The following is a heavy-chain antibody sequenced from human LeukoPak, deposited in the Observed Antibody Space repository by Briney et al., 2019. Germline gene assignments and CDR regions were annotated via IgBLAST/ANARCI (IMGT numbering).Heavy chain of an antibody. V-gene: IGHV3-23*01. J-gene: IGHJ4*02. CDR2: ISGSGSST. CDR3: AKRAGYNSNYFDY. CDR1: GFTFNSYA. D-gene: IGHD5-24*01. Sequence: GGALRLSCAASGFTFNSYAMSWVRQAPGRGLDWVSAISGSGSSTYYADSVKGRFTISRDNSRNTLSLQMNSLRAEDTAVYYCAKRAGYNSNYFDYWGQGTLVTVSS.